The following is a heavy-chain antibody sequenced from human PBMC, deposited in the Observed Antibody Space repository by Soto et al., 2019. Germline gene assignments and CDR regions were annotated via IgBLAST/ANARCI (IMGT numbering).Heavy chain of an antibody. Sequence: QVQLVQSGAEVKKPGSSVKVSCKASGGTFSSYAISWVRQAPGQGLEWMGGIIPIFGTANYAQKFQGRVTSTADESTSTAYMELSSLRSEDTAVYYCAREGGHDDGDSSYGMDVWGQGTTVTVSS. CDR2: IIPIFGTA. D-gene: IGHD4-17*01. V-gene: IGHV1-69*12. J-gene: IGHJ6*02. CDR3: AREGGHDDGDSSYGMDV. CDR1: GGTFSSYA.